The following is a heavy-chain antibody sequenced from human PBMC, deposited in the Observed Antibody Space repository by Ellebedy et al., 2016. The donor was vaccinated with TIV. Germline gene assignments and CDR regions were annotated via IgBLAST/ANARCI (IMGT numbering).Heavy chain of an antibody. D-gene: IGHD2-8*01. CDR3: VSYNGGTGSFDY. J-gene: IGHJ4*02. CDR1: GYSISSGYY. CDR2: MFHSGST. V-gene: IGHV4-38-2*02. Sequence: MPSETLSLTCSVSGYSISSGYYWGWIRQPPGRGLEWIGSMFHSGSTYYSPSLKSRVTISADTSKNQFSLKLSSVTAADTAVYYCVSYNGGTGSFDYWGQGTLVTVSS.